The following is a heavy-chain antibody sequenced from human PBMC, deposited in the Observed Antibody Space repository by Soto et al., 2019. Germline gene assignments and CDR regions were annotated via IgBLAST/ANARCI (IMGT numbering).Heavy chain of an antibody. V-gene: IGHV4-59*01. CDR2: IYYSGST. Sequence: SETLSLTCTVSGGSISSYYWSWIRQPPGKGLEWIGYIYYSGSTNYNPSLKSRVTISVDTSKNQFSLKLSSVTAADTAVYYCARYSSGSFDYWGQGTLVTVSS. CDR3: ARYSSGSFDY. J-gene: IGHJ4*02. D-gene: IGHD6-19*01. CDR1: GGSISSYY.